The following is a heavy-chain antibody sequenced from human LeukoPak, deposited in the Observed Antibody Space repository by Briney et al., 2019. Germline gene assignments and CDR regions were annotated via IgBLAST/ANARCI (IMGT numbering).Heavy chain of an antibody. CDR1: GDSISGSSYY. V-gene: IGHV4-39*07. Sequence: SETLSLTCSVSGDSISGSSYYWGWIRQPPGKGLEWIGEINHSGGTKYNPSLKSRVTISVDTSKNQFSLKLSSVTAADTAMYYCARVKDPGGYYYYYYMDVWGKGTTVTVSS. CDR2: INHSGGT. J-gene: IGHJ6*03. D-gene: IGHD3-16*01. CDR3: ARVKDPGGYYYYYYMDV.